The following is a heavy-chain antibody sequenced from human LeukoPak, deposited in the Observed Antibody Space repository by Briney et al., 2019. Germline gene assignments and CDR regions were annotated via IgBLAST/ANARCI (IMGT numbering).Heavy chain of an antibody. CDR1: GFAFSPYA. D-gene: IGHD2-15*01. CDR2: ITGDSNTI. Sequence: GGSLRLSCAASGFAFSPYAMNWVRQAPGKGLEWVSFITGDSNTIYYADSMKGRFTVSRDNAENSLYLQMNSLSAEDTAVYYCARDRMGGSFDNWGQGTLVTVSS. CDR3: ARDRMGGSFDN. V-gene: IGHV3-48*01. J-gene: IGHJ4*02.